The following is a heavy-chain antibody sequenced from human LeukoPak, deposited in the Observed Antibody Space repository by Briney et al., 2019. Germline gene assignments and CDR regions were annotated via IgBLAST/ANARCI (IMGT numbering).Heavy chain of an antibody. J-gene: IGHJ4*02. CDR3: AKEVVATILIDY. D-gene: IGHD5-12*01. CDR1: DFIFSNYW. Sequence: GGSLRLSRAASDFIFSNYWMTWVRQAPGKGLEWVAFIRYDGSNKYYADSVKGRFTISRDNSKNTLYLQMNSLRAEDTAVYYCAKEVVATILIDYWGQGTLVTVSS. V-gene: IGHV3-30*02. CDR2: IRYDGSNK.